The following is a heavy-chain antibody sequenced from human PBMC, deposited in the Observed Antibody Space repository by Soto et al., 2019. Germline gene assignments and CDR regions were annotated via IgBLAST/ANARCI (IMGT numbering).Heavy chain of an antibody. D-gene: IGHD3-16*01. CDR1: GGSMSDYF. CDR3: ARSLGSAACWSFDV. J-gene: IGHJ4*02. V-gene: IGHV4-4*07. Sequence: QVQLQESGPGLVTPSETLSLTCTVSGGSMSDYFWAWIRLPAGKRLEWIGRKSISGSTDYNPSLKGRASMSAATSKNQFSLRLISVTAAVTALYYCARSLGSAACWSFDVWGQGILVPVSS. CDR2: KSISGST.